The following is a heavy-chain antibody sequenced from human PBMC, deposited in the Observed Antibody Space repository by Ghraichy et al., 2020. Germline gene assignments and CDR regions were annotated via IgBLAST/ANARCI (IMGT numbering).Heavy chain of an antibody. Sequence: ESLNISCAASGFTVSSHYMSWVRQAPGKELEWVSVIYSDGNTYYADSVKGRFTISRDNSKNTLYLQINSLRAEDTAVYYCARVIGYSTTWYRFDYWGQGTLVTVSS. J-gene: IGHJ4*02. CDR1: GFTVSSHY. CDR2: IYSDGNT. D-gene: IGHD6-13*01. CDR3: ARVIGYSTTWYRFDY. V-gene: IGHV3-53*01.